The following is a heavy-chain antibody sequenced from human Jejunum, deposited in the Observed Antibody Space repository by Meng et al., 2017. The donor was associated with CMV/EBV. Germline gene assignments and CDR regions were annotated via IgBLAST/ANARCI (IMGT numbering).Heavy chain of an antibody. D-gene: IGHD2-15*01. V-gene: IGHV3-21*01. CDR3: AREVRVAATLNFDY. CDR1: GFNFSSYS. J-gene: IGHJ4*02. CDR2: ISSSSSYI. Sequence: SGFNFSSYSMNWVRQAPGKGLEWVSSISSSSSYIYYADSVKGRFTISRDNAKNSLYLQMNSLRAEDTAVYYCAREVRVAATLNFDYWGQGTLVTVS.